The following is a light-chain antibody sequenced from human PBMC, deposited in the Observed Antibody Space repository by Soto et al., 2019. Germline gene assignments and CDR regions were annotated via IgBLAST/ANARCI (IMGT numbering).Light chain of an antibody. J-gene: IGKJ1*01. V-gene: IGKV1-5*03. CDR1: QSIGIW. CDR2: KAS. CDR3: QQYNDSSRT. Sequence: IQMTQSPSTLSASVGDRVAITCRASQSIGIWLAWYQQKPGKAPRFLIYKASSLESGVPSSFSGSGYGTESPLTISSLQPDDFASYYYQQYNDSSRTFGQGTKLEIK.